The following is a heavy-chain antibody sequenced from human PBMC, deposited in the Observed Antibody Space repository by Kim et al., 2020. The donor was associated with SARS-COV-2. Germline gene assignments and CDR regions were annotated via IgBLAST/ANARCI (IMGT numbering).Heavy chain of an antibody. D-gene: IGHD1-1*01. CDR1: GGTFSSYA. J-gene: IGHJ6*02. CDR3: ARLGHPTWNDEYGMDV. V-gene: IGHV1-69*13. CDR2: IIPIFGTA. Sequence: SVKVSCKASGGTFSSYAISWVRQAPGQGLEWMGGIIPIFGTANYAQKFQGRVTITADESTSTAYMELSSLRSEDTAVYYCARLGHPTWNDEYGMDVWGQGTTVTVSS.